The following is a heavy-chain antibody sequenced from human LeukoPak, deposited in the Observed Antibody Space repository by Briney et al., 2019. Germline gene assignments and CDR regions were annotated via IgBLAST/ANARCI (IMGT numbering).Heavy chain of an antibody. CDR1: GGSISSSSYY. V-gene: IGHV4-39*01. Sequence: PSETLSLTCTVSGGSISSSSYYWGWIRQPPGKGLEWIGSIYYSGSTYYNPSLKSRVTISVDTSKNQFSLKLSSVTAADTAVYYCARHDHKSYYDFWSGYFPLDAFDIWGQGTMVTVSS. CDR2: IYYSGST. J-gene: IGHJ3*02. D-gene: IGHD3-3*01. CDR3: ARHDHKSYYDFWSGYFPLDAFDI.